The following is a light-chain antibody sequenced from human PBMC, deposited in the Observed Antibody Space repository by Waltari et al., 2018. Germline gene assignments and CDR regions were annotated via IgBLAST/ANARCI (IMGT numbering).Light chain of an antibody. CDR2: DAS. J-gene: IGKJ1*01. Sequence: ETVLAQSPATLSLSPGERATLSCRASQSVGRHLAWYQQKFGQAPRLLIYDASIRATGIPPRFSGSGSGTDFTLTISSLEPEDFAVYYCQQRSNWPPTWTFGQGTKVEIK. CDR1: QSVGRH. V-gene: IGKV3-11*01. CDR3: QQRSNWPPTWT.